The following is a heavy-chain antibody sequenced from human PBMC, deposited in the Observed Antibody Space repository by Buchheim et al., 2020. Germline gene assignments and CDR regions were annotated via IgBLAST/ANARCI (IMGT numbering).Heavy chain of an antibody. D-gene: IGHD3-3*01. J-gene: IGHJ6*02. CDR1: GFTFSSYA. Sequence: EVQLLESGGGLVQPGGSLRLSCAASGFTFSSYAMSWVRQAPGKGLEGVSAISGSGGSTYYADSVKGRFTISRDNSKNTRYLQMNSLRAEDTAVYYCAKDLQNITIFASYLDVWGQGTT. CDR2: ISGSGGST. CDR3: AKDLQNITIFASYLDV. V-gene: IGHV3-23*01.